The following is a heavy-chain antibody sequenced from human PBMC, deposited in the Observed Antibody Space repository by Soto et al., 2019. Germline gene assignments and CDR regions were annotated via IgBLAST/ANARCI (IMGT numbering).Heavy chain of an antibody. CDR3: TRENIENSDGHHGAFDI. V-gene: IGHV1-2*02. J-gene: IGHJ3*02. Sequence: ASVKVPCKPSRYTFPDYDTHWVRQAPGQGLEWMGWMNPKGGAAYFAQKFRGRVTLTRTTSIGTAHNVVNILTSDDTADYCGTRENIENSDGHHGAFDIWGQGTTVTVSS. CDR1: RYTFPDYD. D-gene: IGHD5-18*01. CDR2: MNPKGGAA.